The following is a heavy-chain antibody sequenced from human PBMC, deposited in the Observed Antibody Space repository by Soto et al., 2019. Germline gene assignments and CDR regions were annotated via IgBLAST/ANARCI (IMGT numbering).Heavy chain of an antibody. J-gene: IGHJ3*02. V-gene: IGHV5-51*01. D-gene: IGHD6-13*01. CDR2: IYPGDSDT. CDR3: ASAPGNETPGIAAAGTGAFDI. CDR1: GYSFTSYW. Sequence: GESLKISCKGSGYSFTSYWIGWVRQMPGKGLEWMGIIYPGDSDTRYSPSFQGQVTISADKSISTAYLQWSSLKASDTAMYYCASAPGNETPGIAAAGTGAFDIWGQGTMVTVSS.